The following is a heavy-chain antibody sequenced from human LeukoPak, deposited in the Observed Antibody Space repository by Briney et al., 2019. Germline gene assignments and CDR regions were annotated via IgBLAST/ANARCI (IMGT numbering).Heavy chain of an antibody. CDR1: GFTFSSYG. CDR2: ISSSGSTI. J-gene: IGHJ4*02. Sequence: GGSLRLSCAASGFTFSSYGMSWIRQAPGKGLEWVSYISSSGSTIYYADSVKGRFTISRDNAKNSLYLQMNSLRAEDTAVYYCARLAYYYDSSGYLNDWGQGTLVTVSS. D-gene: IGHD3-22*01. CDR3: ARLAYYYDSSGYLND. V-gene: IGHV3-48*04.